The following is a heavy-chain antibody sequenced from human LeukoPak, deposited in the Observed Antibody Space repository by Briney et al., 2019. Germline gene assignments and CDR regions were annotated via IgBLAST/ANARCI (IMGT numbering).Heavy chain of an antibody. Sequence: KPSETLSLTCTVSGGSISSYYWSWIRQPPGKGLEWIGYIYYSGSTNYNPSLKSRVTISVDTSKNQFSLKPSSVTAADTAVYYCARATAMVTSTEFDYWGQGTLVTVSS. CDR2: IYYSGST. CDR1: GGSISSYY. D-gene: IGHD5-18*01. J-gene: IGHJ4*02. CDR3: ARATAMVTSTEFDY. V-gene: IGHV4-59*01.